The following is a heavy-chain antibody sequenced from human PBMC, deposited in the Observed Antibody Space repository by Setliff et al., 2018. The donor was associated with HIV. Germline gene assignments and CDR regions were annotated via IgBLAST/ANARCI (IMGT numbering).Heavy chain of an antibody. D-gene: IGHD7-27*01. CDR1: GGSFGGYS. Sequence: PSETLSLTCAVYGGSFGGYSWSWIRQPPGKGLEWIGVINHSGSTNSNPSLRSRVTISVDTSKSQFSLKLTSVTAADTALYYCATHRRELGLHYWGQGTLVTVSS. CDR2: INHSGST. V-gene: IGHV4-34*01. CDR3: ATHRRELGLHY. J-gene: IGHJ4*02.